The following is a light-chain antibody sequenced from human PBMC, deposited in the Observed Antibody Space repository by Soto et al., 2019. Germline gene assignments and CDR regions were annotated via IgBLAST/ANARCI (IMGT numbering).Light chain of an antibody. J-gene: IGLJ1*01. Sequence: QSALTQPRSVSASPGQSVTISCTGTNSDVGGYNYVSWYQQYPGKAPKVMIYEVSKRPSGVPDRFSGSKSGNTASLTVSGLQAEDEADYYCSSYAGSNNFVFGTGTKVTVL. CDR1: NSDVGGYNY. V-gene: IGLV2-8*01. CDR2: EVS. CDR3: SSYAGSNNFV.